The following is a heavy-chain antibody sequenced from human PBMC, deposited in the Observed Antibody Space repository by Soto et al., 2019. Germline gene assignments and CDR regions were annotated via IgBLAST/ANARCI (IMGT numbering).Heavy chain of an antibody. Sequence: EVHLVESGGGLVQPGGSLKLSCAASGFTFSASAMHWVRQASGTGLEWVGRIRSKANSYATTYAASVRGRFTISRDDSKNTAYLQMNSLKTEDTAGYYCTRHEAYCGGDCHKFDWFAPWGQGTLVTVSS. CDR3: TRHEAYCGGDCHKFDWFAP. CDR2: IRSKANSYAT. CDR1: GFTFSASA. J-gene: IGHJ5*02. D-gene: IGHD2-21*02. V-gene: IGHV3-73*02.